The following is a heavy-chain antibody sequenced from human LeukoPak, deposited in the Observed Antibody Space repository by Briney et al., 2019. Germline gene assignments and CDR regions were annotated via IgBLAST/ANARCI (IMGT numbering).Heavy chain of an antibody. Sequence: GGSLRLSCAASGFTFSSYAMHWVRQAPGKGLEWVAVISYDGSNKYYADSVKGRFTISRDNSKNTLYLQMNSLRADDTAVYYCAGQWLVNEEAFDPWGQGTLVTVFS. J-gene: IGHJ5*02. V-gene: IGHV3-30-3*01. CDR3: AGQWLVNEEAFDP. CDR2: ISYDGSNK. CDR1: GFTFSSYA. D-gene: IGHD6-19*01.